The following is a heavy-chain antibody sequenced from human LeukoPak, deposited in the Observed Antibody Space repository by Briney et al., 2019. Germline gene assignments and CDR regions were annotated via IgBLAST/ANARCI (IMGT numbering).Heavy chain of an antibody. CDR3: AKDKEASCFDY. J-gene: IGHJ4*02. CDR2: ISYDGSNK. Sequence: PGGSLRLSCVASGFTFNTYAMHWVRQAPGKGLEWVAVISYDGSNKYYADSVKGRFTISRDNSKNTLYLQMNSLRAEDTAVYYCAKDKEASCFDYWGQGTLVTVSS. CDR1: GFTFNTYA. D-gene: IGHD2-2*01. V-gene: IGHV3-30*18.